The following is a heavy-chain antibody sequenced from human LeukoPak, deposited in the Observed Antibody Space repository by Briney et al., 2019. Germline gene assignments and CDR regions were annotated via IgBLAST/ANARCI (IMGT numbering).Heavy chain of an antibody. Sequence: GGSLRLSCTASEFPFSHHAMSWVRQAPGKGLEWVSAITSSGDNIYSADSVKGRFTVSRDNAKSTLYLHMNSLRAEDTAMYYCVYYDSSGFYYGRLRYWGQGTLVIVSS. CDR1: EFPFSHHA. CDR2: ITSSGDNI. J-gene: IGHJ4*02. V-gene: IGHV3-23*01. D-gene: IGHD3-22*01. CDR3: VYYDSSGFYYGRLRY.